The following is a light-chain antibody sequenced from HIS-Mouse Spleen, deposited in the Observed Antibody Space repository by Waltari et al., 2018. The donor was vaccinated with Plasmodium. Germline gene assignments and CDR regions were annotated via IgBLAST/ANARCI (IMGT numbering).Light chain of an antibody. V-gene: IGLV2-23*03. CDR2: EGS. Sequence: QSALTQPASVSGSPGQSITISCTGTSSDVGSYNLVSWYQQHPGKAPKLIIYEGSKRPSGVSNRVSGSKSGNTASLTISGLQAEDEADYYCCSYAGSSTFVFGGGTKLTVL. CDR1: SSDVGSYNL. J-gene: IGLJ3*02. CDR3: CSYAGSSTFV.